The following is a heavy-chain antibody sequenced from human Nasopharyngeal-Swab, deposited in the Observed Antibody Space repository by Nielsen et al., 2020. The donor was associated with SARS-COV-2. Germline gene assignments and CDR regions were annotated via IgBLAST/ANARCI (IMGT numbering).Heavy chain of an antibody. CDR3: ARDAILWFGELLIWFDP. V-gene: IGHV7-4-1*02. CDR2: ININTGNP. D-gene: IGHD3-10*01. Sequence: WGRQAPGQGLEWMGGININTGNPTYAQGFTGRFVFSLDTSVSTAYLQISSLKAEDTAVYYCARDAILWFGELLIWFDPWGQGTLVTVSS. J-gene: IGHJ5*02.